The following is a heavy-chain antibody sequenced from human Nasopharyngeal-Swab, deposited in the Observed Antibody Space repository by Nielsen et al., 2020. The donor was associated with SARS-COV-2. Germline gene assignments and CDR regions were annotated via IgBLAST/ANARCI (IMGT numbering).Heavy chain of an antibody. CDR2: ISSSGSTI. J-gene: IGHJ6*02. Sequence: GGSLRLSCAASGFTFSDYYMSWIRQAPGKGLEWVSYISSSGSTIYYADSVKGRFTISRDNAKNSLYLQMNSLRAEDTAVYYYARDQVDTNYYGMDVWGQGTTVTVSS. CDR1: GFTFSDYY. V-gene: IGHV3-11*04. D-gene: IGHD3-22*01. CDR3: ARDQVDTNYYGMDV.